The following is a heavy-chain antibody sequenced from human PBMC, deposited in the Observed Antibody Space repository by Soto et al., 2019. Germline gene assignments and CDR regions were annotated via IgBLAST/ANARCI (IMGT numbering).Heavy chain of an antibody. V-gene: IGHV4-59*08. CDR2: IYYSGST. CDR3: ARRSSSGWAVWFDP. J-gene: IGHJ5*02. D-gene: IGHD6-19*01. CDR1: GGSISSYY. Sequence: SETLSLTCTVSGGSISSYYWSWIRQPPGKGLEWIGYIYYSGSTNYNPSLKSRVTISVDTSKNQFSLKLSSVTAADTAVYYCARRSSSGWAVWFDPWGQGTLVTVSS.